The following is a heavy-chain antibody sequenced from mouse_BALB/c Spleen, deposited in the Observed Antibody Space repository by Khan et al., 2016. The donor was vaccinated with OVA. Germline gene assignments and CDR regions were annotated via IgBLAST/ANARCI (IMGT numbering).Heavy chain of an antibody. CDR1: GYTFSSYY. V-gene: IGHV1S81*02. Sequence: QVQLQQSGAELVKPGPSVKLSCTASGYTFSSYYMYWVKQRPGQDLEGIGEINPNDGGTNFNDKFKSKATLTVDKSYSKPYIQLSSLTSEDSASYFCIRSGYGFFAYWARGTLVTVSA. CDR2: INPNDGGT. CDR3: IRSGYGFFAY. J-gene: IGHJ3*01. D-gene: IGHD2-2*01.